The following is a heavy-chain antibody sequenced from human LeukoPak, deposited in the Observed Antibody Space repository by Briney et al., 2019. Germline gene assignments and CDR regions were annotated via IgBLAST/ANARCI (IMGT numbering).Heavy chain of an antibody. Sequence: ASAKVSCKASGYTFTSYGISWVRQAPGQGLEWMGWISAYNGNTNYAQKLQGRVTITTDTSTSTAYMELRSLRSDDTAVYYCAREVVRGGLVDYWGQGTLVTVSS. CDR1: GYTFTSYG. D-gene: IGHD3-10*01. V-gene: IGHV1-18*01. CDR3: AREVVRGGLVDY. J-gene: IGHJ4*02. CDR2: ISAYNGNT.